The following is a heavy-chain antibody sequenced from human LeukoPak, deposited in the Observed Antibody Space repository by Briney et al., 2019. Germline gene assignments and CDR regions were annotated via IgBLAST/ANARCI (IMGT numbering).Heavy chain of an antibody. V-gene: IGHV3-74*01. Sequence: GGSLRLSCAGSGFTSSNYWIHWVRQPPGKGLEWVSHIKTDGTATTYADSVKGRFTISRDNSKNTLYLQMNSLRAEDTAVYYCARAGGSGLIPFDYWGQGTLVTVSS. CDR3: ARAGGSGLIPFDY. CDR1: GFTSSNYW. CDR2: IKTDGTAT. D-gene: IGHD3-10*01. J-gene: IGHJ4*02.